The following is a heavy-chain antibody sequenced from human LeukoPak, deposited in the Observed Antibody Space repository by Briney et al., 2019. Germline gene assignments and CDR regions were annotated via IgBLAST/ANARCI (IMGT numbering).Heavy chain of an antibody. CDR1: GGSISSYY. Sequence: PSETLSLTCTVSGGSISSYYWRWIRQPPGKGLEWIGYIYYSGSTNYNPSLKSRVTISVDTSKNQFSLKLSSVTAADTAVYYCARQRPGIAVAGPFDYWGQGTLVTVSS. D-gene: IGHD6-19*01. CDR3: ARQRPGIAVAGPFDY. V-gene: IGHV4-59*08. J-gene: IGHJ4*02. CDR2: IYYSGST.